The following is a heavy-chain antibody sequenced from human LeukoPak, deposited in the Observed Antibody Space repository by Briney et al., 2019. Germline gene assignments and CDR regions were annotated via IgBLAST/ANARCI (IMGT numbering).Heavy chain of an antibody. D-gene: IGHD3-3*01. Sequence: ASVKVSCKASGYTFTSYGISWVRQAPGQGLEWMGWISAYNGNTNYAQKLQGRVTMTTDTSTSTAYMELRSLRSEDTAVYYCARDGRRITIFGVVSNWFDPWGQGTLVTVSS. CDR2: ISAYNGNT. CDR3: ARDGRRITIFGVVSNWFDP. J-gene: IGHJ5*02. V-gene: IGHV1-18*01. CDR1: GYTFTSYG.